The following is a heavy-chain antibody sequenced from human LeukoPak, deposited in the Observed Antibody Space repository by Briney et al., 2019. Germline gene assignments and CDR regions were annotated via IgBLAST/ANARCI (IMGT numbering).Heavy chain of an antibody. CDR1: GGSFSGYY. CDR2: INHSGST. Sequence: PSETLSLTCAVYGGSFSGYYWSWIRQPPGKGLEWIGEINHSGSTNYNPSLKSRVTISVDTSKNQFSLKLSSVTAADTAVYYCARVQLLWFGETDWFDPWGQGTLVTVSS. J-gene: IGHJ5*02. V-gene: IGHV4-34*01. D-gene: IGHD3-10*01. CDR3: ARVQLLWFGETDWFDP.